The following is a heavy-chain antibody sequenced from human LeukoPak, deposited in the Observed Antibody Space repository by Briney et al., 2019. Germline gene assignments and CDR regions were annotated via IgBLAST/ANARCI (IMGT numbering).Heavy chain of an antibody. J-gene: IGHJ3*02. V-gene: IGHV3-21*01. Sequence: GGSLRLSCAASGFTFSSYSMNWVRQAPGKELEWVSSISSSSSSYIYYADSVKGRFTISRDNSKNTLYLQMNSLRAEDTAVYYCARGYGSGDDAFDIWGQGTMVTVSS. CDR3: ARGYGSGDDAFDI. CDR2: ISSSSSSYI. D-gene: IGHD3-10*01. CDR1: GFTFSSYS.